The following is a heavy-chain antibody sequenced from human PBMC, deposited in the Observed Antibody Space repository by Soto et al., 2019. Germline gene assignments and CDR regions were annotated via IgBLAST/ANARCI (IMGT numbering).Heavy chain of an antibody. CDR1: GFSLTTHGVH. D-gene: IGHD4-17*01. V-gene: IGHV2-5*02. CDR2: IYWDDNE. Sequence: QITLKESGPTLVKPTQTLTLTCTFSGFSLTTHGVHVGWIRQPPGKALEWLALIYWDDNEVYSPSPKNRLTITKYTSKSQVVLTLATVDPVDTATYYCVYRDFGDYFFQFWGQGILVNVSS. J-gene: IGHJ4*02. CDR3: VYRDFGDYFFQF.